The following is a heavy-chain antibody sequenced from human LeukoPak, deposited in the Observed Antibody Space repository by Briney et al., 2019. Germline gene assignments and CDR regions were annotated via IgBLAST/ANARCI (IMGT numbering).Heavy chain of an antibody. CDR2: ISSSSSTM. V-gene: IGHV3-48*04. J-gene: IGHJ4*02. Sequence: GGSLRLSCAASGFILSIYSMNWVRQAPGKGLEWVSYISSSSSTMYYADSVKGRFTISRDNAKNSLYLQMNSLRAEDTAVYYCASGGIYYGAAFDFWGQGTLVTVSS. D-gene: IGHD1-26*01. CDR3: ASGGIYYGAAFDF. CDR1: GFILSIYS.